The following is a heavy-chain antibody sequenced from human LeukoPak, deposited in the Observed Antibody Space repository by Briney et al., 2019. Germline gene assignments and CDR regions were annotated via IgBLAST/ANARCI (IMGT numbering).Heavy chain of an antibody. CDR2: INPNSGDT. J-gene: IGHJ4*02. Sequence: ASVKVSCKAPGYTFTGYYMHWVRQAPGQGFEWMGWINPNSGDTNYAQKFQGRVTMTRDTSISTAHMEVSRLRSDDTAVYYCARANFLYCSSTTCLFDYWGQGTLVTVSS. V-gene: IGHV1-2*02. CDR3: ARANFLYCSSTTCLFDY. D-gene: IGHD2-2*01. CDR1: GYTFTGYY.